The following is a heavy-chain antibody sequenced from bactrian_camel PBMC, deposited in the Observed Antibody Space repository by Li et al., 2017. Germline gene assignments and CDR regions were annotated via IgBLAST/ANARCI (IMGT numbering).Heavy chain of an antibody. J-gene: IGHJ4*01. CDR3: AADEWATIGRCRGSYSR. CDR2: VTSDGTT. CDR1: GFNSRSSD. Sequence: QVQLVESGGGSVQAGGSLRLSCTASGFNSRSSDMGWYRQAPGNECELVSAVTSDGTTYYADSVKGRFTISPDAAKNTVYLQMNGLKPEDTAVYYCAADEWATIGRCRGSYSRRGQGTQVTVS. D-gene: IGHD4*01. V-gene: IGHV3S56*01.